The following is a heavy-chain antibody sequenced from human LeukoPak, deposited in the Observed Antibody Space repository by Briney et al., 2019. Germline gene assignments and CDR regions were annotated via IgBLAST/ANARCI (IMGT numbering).Heavy chain of an antibody. CDR1: GGSFSGYY. V-gene: IGHV4-34*01. J-gene: IGHJ3*02. CDR2: INHSGST. CDR3: ARRWYQDAFDI. Sequence: SETLSLTCAVYGGSFSGYYWSWIRQPAGKGLEWIGEINHSGSTNYNPSLKSRVTISVDTSKNQFSLKLSSVTAADTAVYYCARRWYQDAFDIWGQGTMVTVSS. D-gene: IGHD2-15*01.